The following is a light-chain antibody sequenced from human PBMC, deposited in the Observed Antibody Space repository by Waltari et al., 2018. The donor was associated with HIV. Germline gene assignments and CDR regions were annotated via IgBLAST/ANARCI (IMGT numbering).Light chain of an antibody. J-gene: IGLJ2*01. CDR3: CSYVSNVI. Sequence: QSALTQPASVSGSPGQSITISCPITSRDVAPYKLVSWYQQHPGKAPKLMIYEVSKRPSGVSDRFSGSKSGDTASLTISGLQAEDEADYYCCSYVSNVIFGGGTKLTVL. CDR1: SRDVAPYKL. V-gene: IGLV2-23*02. CDR2: EVS.